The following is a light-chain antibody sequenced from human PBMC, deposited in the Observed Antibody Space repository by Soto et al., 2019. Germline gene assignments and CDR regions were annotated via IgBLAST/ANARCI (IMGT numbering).Light chain of an antibody. Sequence: DLQMTQSPSTLSASVGDRVTITCRASQSISSWLAWYQQKPGKAPKLLIYDASSLESGVPSRFSGSGSGTEFTLTISSLQPDDFAAYYCQQCYSYPYTFGQGTKLEIK. V-gene: IGKV1-5*01. CDR2: DAS. J-gene: IGKJ2*01. CDR1: QSISSW. CDR3: QQCYSYPYT.